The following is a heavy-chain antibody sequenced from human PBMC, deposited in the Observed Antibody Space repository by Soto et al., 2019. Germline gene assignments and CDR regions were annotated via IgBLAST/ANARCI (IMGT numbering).Heavy chain of an antibody. V-gene: IGHV3-48*03. Sequence: PGGSLRLSCAASGFSFSNYEMNWVRQAPGKGLEWVSHISSNTGSTIYYADSVKGRFTISRDNAKNSLYLQMNSVRAEDTAIYFCARATYYYDGSGYSPLDYWGQGTLVTVSS. D-gene: IGHD3-22*01. CDR3: ARATYYYDGSGYSPLDY. CDR1: GFSFSNYE. CDR2: ISSNTGSTI. J-gene: IGHJ4*02.